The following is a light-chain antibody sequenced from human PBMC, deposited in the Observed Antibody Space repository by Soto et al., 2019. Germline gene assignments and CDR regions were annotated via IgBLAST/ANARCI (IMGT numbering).Light chain of an antibody. CDR3: SSYTIHNSYV. V-gene: IGLV2-14*01. CDR1: SSDVGANIF. Sequence: QSALTQPASVSGSPGQSITISCTGTSSDVGANIFVSWRQQHPGKAPKLMIYAVSSRPSGVSYRFSGSKSGNTASLTISGLQAEDEAHYYCSSYTIHNSYVFGTGTKVNV. CDR2: AVS. J-gene: IGLJ1*01.